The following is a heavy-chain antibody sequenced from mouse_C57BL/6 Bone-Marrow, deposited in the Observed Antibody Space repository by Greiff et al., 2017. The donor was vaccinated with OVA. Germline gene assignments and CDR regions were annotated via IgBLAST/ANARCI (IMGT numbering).Heavy chain of an antibody. Sequence: VQLQQSGAELVRPGASVTLSCKASGYTFTDYEMHWVKQTPVHGLEWIGAIDPETGGTAYNQKFKGKAILTADKSSSTAYMELRSLTSEDSAVYYCTKGYCGSYYSNWFAYWGQGTLVTVSA. V-gene: IGHV1-15*01. J-gene: IGHJ3*01. CDR1: GYTFTDYE. CDR3: TKGYCGSYYSNWFAY. D-gene: IGHD1-1*02. CDR2: IDPETGGT.